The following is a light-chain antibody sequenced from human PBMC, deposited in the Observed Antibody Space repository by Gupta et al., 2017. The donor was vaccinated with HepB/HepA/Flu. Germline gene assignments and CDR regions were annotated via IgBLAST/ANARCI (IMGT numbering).Light chain of an antibody. Sequence: DIQMPHSPTSLSASVGDRVTITCRASQSISSYLNWYQQEPGKAPKLLIYAASTLQSGVPSRFSGSGSGTDFTLTISSLQSEDFATYYCQQSDGSQHTFGQGTKLEIK. J-gene: IGKJ2*01. V-gene: IGKV1-39*01. CDR2: AAS. CDR3: QQSDGSQHT. CDR1: QSISSY.